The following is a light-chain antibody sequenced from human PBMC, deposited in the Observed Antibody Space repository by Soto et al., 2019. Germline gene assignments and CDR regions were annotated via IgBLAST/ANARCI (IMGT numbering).Light chain of an antibody. CDR2: EGS. CDR1: SSDVGSYNL. J-gene: IGLJ2*01. CDR3: FSYAGSSTDVV. V-gene: IGLV2-23*01. Sequence: QSALTQPASVSGSPGQSITISCTGTSSDVGSYNLVSWYQQHPGKAPKLMIYEGSKRPSGVSNRFSGSKSGNTASLTISGLQAEDEADYYCFSYAGSSTDVVFGGGTKLTVL.